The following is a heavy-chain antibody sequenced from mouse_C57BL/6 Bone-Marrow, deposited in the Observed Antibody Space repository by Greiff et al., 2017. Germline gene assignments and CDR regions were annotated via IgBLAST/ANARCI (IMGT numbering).Heavy chain of an antibody. CDR3: ATLYYYGSSSPFDY. V-gene: IGHV1-74*01. CDR2: IHPSDSDT. D-gene: IGHD1-1*01. J-gene: IGHJ2*01. CDR1: GYTFTSYW. Sequence: VQLQQPGAELVKPGASVKVSCKASGYTFTSYWMHWVKQRPGQGLEWIGRIHPSDSDTNYNQKFKGKDTLTVDKSSSTAYMQLSSLTSEDSAVYYCATLYYYGSSSPFDYWGQGTTLTVSS.